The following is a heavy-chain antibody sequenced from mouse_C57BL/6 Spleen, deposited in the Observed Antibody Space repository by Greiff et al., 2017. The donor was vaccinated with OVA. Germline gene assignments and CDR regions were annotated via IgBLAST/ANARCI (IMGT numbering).Heavy chain of an antibody. CDR1: GFTFSSYA. D-gene: IGHD1-3*01. J-gene: IGHJ2*01. Sequence: EVMLVESGEGLVKPGGSLKLSCAASGFTFSSYAMSWVRQTPEKRLEWVAYISSGGDYIYYADTVKGRFTISRDNARNTLYLQMSSLKSEDTAMYYCTRDRGSGYLDYWGQGTTLTVSS. CDR3: TRDRGSGYLDY. CDR2: ISSGGDYI. V-gene: IGHV5-9-1*02.